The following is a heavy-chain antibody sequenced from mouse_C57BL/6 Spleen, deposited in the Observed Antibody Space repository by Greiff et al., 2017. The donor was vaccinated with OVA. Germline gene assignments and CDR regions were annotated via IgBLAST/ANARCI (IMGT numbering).Heavy chain of an antibody. V-gene: IGHV2-2*01. CDR1: GFSLTSYG. D-gene: IGHD2-4*01. Sequence: QVQLQQSGPGLVQPSQSLSITCTVSGFSLTSYGVHWVRQSPGKGLEWLGVIWSGGSTAYNAAFISRQGISKDNSKSQVFLKMNSLQADDTAIYYCARIDYDVGLHFYCWGQGTTLTVSS. J-gene: IGHJ2*01. CDR2: IWSGGST. CDR3: ARIDYDVGLHFYC.